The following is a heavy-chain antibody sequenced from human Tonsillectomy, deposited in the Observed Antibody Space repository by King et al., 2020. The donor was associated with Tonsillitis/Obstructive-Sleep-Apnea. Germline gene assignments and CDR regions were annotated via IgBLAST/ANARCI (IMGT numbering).Heavy chain of an antibody. Sequence: VQLVESGGGLVQPGGSLRLSCAASGFTFSSYAMSWVRQAPGKGLEWVSAISGSGGSTYYADPVKGRFTISRDNSKNTLYLQMNSLRAEDTAVYYCAKDRTTVTTLGSYYYGMDVWGQGTTVTVSS. CDR1: GFTFSSYA. CDR3: AKDRTTVTTLGSYYYGMDV. V-gene: IGHV3-23*04. D-gene: IGHD4-11*01. CDR2: ISGSGGST. J-gene: IGHJ6*02.